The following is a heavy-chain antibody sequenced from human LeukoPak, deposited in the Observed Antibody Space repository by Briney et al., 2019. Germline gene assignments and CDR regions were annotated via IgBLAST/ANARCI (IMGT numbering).Heavy chain of an antibody. D-gene: IGHD4-23*01. CDR2: IYSGGST. V-gene: IGHV3-66*01. J-gene: IGHJ6*03. CDR3: ARDHPHYGGDHYYYYYYMDV. Sequence: GGSLRLSCAASGFTVSSNYMSWVRQAPGKGLEWVSVIYSGGSTYYADSVKGRFTISRDNSKNTLYLQMNSLRAEDTAVYYCARDHPHYGGDHYYYYYYMDVWGKGTTVTVSS. CDR1: GFTVSSNY.